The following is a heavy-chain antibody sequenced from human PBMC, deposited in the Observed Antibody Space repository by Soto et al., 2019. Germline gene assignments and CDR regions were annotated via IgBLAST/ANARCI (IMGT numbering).Heavy chain of an antibody. D-gene: IGHD2-15*01. Sequence: PGGSLRLSCAASRFTFSDYYMSWIRQAPGKGLEWISYISSSATTISYADSVKGRFTISRDNAKNSLYLQMNSLRAEDTALYYCARLGRGSYYYFDYWGQGALVTVSS. V-gene: IGHV3-11*01. CDR2: ISSSATTI. CDR1: RFTFSDYY. CDR3: ARLGRGSYYYFDY. J-gene: IGHJ4*02.